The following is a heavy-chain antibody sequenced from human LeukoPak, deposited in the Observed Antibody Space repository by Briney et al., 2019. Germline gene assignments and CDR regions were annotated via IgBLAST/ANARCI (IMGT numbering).Heavy chain of an antibody. CDR1: GCSISGYY. Sequence: SETLSLTCTVSGCSISGYYWSWIRQPPGKGLEWIGEINHSGSTNYNPSLKSRVTISVDTSKNQFSLKLSSVTAADTAVYYCARVRGVATSYWGRGTLVTVSS. CDR2: INHSGST. D-gene: IGHD3-10*01. V-gene: IGHV4-34*01. CDR3: ARVRGVATSY. J-gene: IGHJ4*02.